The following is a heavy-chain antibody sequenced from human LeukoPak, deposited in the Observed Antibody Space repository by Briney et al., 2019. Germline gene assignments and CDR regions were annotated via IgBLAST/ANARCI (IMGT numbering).Heavy chain of an antibody. J-gene: IGHJ4*02. CDR2: IWYDGSEK. V-gene: IGHV3-33*03. CDR1: RFTFRSYG. Sequence: GRSLRLSCAASRFTFRSYGMHWVRQAPGKGLEWVAVIWYDGSEKYYADSVKGRFTVSRDNSKNMLYLQMDSLRAEDTAVYYCATYNSGTIDHWGQGTLVTASS. D-gene: IGHD1-1*01. CDR3: ATYNSGTIDH.